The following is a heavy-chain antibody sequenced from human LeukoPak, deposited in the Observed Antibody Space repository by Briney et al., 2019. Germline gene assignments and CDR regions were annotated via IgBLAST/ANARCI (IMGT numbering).Heavy chain of an antibody. Sequence: GRSLRLSCAASGFTFDDYAMHWVRQAPGKGLEWVSGISWNSGSIGYADSVKGRFTISRDNAKNSLYLQMKSLRAEDTALYYCAKDNCSSTSCYMRYWGQGTLVTVSS. CDR2: ISWNSGSI. D-gene: IGHD2-2*02. CDR3: AKDNCSSTSCYMRY. CDR1: GFTFDDYA. V-gene: IGHV3-9*01. J-gene: IGHJ4*02.